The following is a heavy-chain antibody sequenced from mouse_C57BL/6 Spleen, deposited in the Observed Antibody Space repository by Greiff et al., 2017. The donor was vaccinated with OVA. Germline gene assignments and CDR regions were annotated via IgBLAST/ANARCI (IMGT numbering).Heavy chain of an antibody. CDR3: ARSHYYGSSLPFAY. D-gene: IGHD1-1*01. V-gene: IGHV1-22*01. CDR2: INPNNGGT. Sequence: VQLKESGPELVKPGASVKMSCKASGYTFTDYNMHWVKQSHGKSLEWIGYINPNNGGTSYNQKFKGKATLTVNKSSSTAYMELRSLTSEDSAVYYCARSHYYGSSLPFAYWGQGTLVTVAA. CDR1: GYTFTDYN. J-gene: IGHJ3*01.